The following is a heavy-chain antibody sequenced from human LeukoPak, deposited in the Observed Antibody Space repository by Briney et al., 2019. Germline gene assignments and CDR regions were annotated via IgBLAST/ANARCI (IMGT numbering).Heavy chain of an antibody. Sequence: GGSLRLSCAAPGFTFSSSWMHWVRQVPGKGLVWVSRINSDGRSTSYADSVKGRFTISRDNAKNTLHLQMSSLRAEDTAVYYCASLSSGSYAVDYWGQGTLVTVSS. CDR2: INSDGRST. CDR3: ASLSSGSYAVDY. V-gene: IGHV3-74*01. J-gene: IGHJ4*02. CDR1: GFTFSSSW. D-gene: IGHD1-26*01.